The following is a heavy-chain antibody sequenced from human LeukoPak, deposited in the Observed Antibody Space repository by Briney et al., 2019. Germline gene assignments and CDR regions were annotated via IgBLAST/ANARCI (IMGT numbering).Heavy chain of an antibody. Sequence: SETLSLTCAVYGGSFSGYYWTWIRQPPGKGLEWIGEIHHSGSTNYNPSLRSRVTISVDTSKKQFSLKLSSVAAADTAVYYCARSWTLWGYFHYWGPGTLVTVSS. V-gene: IGHV4-34*01. CDR2: IHHSGST. CDR3: ARSWTLWGYFHY. CDR1: GGSFSGYY. J-gene: IGHJ4*02. D-gene: IGHD7-27*01.